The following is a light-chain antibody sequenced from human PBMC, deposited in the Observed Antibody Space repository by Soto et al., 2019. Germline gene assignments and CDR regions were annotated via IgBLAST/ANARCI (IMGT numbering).Light chain of an antibody. V-gene: IGKV3D-20*02. CDR3: QQRSNWPPIT. CDR2: GAS. J-gene: IGKJ5*01. CDR1: QSISSTH. Sequence: IVLTQSPDTLSVSAGERATLSCRAIQSISSTHLVWYQQKPGQAPSLLIFGASSRATGIPDRFSGSGCGTDFTLTISSLEPEDAALYYCQQRSNWPPITFGQGTRLEIK.